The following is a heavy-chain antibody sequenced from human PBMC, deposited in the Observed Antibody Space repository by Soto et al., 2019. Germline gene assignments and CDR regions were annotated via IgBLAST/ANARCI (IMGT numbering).Heavy chain of an antibody. V-gene: IGHV3-53*01. CDR2: IYTGGSV. J-gene: IGHJ4*02. Sequence: EVQLVESGGGLILPGGSLRLSCAASGFSVTNNYMTWFRQAPGKGLEWVSIIYTGGSVYYGESVKGRSTISRDSSKNTVFLKVNPLRPEDTAVYYGARAPRYFGSFDAWGQGTLVTVSS. CDR1: GFSVTNNY. CDR3: ARAPRYFGSFDA. D-gene: IGHD1-1*01.